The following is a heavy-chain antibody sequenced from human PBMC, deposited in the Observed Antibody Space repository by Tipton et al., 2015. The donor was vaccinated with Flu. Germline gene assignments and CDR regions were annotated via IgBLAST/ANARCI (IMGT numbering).Heavy chain of an antibody. D-gene: IGHD2-15*01. V-gene: IGHV4-59*01. CDR3: ARVGYCSGGSCYEYR. CDR1: GGSISSDY. J-gene: IGHJ5*02. CDR2: NSYSGNT. Sequence: TLSLTCTVSGGSISSDYWSWIRQPPGKGLEWIGYNSYSGNTNYNPSLKSRVTISLDTSKNQFSLKLTSATAADTAVYYCARVGYCSGGSCYEYRWGRGTLVTVSS.